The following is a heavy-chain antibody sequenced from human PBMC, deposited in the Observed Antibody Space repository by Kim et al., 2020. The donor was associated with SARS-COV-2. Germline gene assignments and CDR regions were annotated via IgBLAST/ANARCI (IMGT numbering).Heavy chain of an antibody. J-gene: IGHJ3*01. CDR2: VYYRGTT. CDR3: PRAEGAHYFALDV. D-gene: IGHD1-26*01. CDR1: GDSISSDNYY. V-gene: IGHV4-39*07. Sequence: SETLSLTCSVAGDSISSDNYYWAWIRQPPGNGLEWIGSVYYRGTTYYNPTLKSRVNIYVHASQNRSSVQVRSVTAADTAMYNCPRAEGAHYFALDVWGQG.